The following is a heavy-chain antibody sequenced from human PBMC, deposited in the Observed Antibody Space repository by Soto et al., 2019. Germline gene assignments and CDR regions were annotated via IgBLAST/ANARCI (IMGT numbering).Heavy chain of an antibody. CDR1: GGSISSGGYY. Sequence: QVQLQESGPGLVKPSQTLSLTCTVSGGSISSGGYYWSWIRQHPGKGLEWIGYIYYSGSTYYNPSLKSRVTISVDTSKNQFSLKLSSVTAADTAVYYCAKNGDGSGEYDTRRYYYYGMDVWGQGTTVTVSS. CDR3: AKNGDGSGEYDTRRYYYYGMDV. V-gene: IGHV4-31*03. J-gene: IGHJ6*02. CDR2: IYYSGST. D-gene: IGHD3-10*01.